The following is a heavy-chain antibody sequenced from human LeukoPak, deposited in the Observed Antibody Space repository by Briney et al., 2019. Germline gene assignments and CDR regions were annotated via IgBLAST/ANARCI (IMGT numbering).Heavy chain of an antibody. CDR2: IYSDGRT. CDR3: ARDFGRWFIDY. J-gene: IGHJ4*02. V-gene: IGHV3-66*01. D-gene: IGHD4-23*01. Sequence: GGSLRLSCAASGFTVSSNYMSWVRQAPGKGLEWVSLIYSDGRTYYADSVKGRFTISRDNAKNSLYLQMNSLRAEDTAVYYCARDFGRWFIDYWGQGTLVTVSS. CDR1: GFTVSSNY.